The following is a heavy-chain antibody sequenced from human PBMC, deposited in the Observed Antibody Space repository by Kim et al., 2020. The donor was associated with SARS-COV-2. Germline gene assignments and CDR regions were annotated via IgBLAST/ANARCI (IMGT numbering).Heavy chain of an antibody. D-gene: IGHD5-12*01. J-gene: IGHJ4*02. V-gene: IGHV3-64*01. Sequence: GGSLRLSCAASGFTFRSYAMHWVRQAPGRGLEYVSGISSNGVSAYDASSVKGRFTISRDNSKNMLYLQMGSLRAEDMAVYYCARGGPGWLQPFDYWGQGTQVTVSS. CDR3: ARGGPGWLQPFDY. CDR1: GFTFRSYA. CDR2: ISSNGVSA.